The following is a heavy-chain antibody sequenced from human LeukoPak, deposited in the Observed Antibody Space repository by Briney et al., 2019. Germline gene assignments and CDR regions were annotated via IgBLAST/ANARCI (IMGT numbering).Heavy chain of an antibody. D-gene: IGHD2-2*02. CDR3: AAAPILRGEGGEHYKYGMDV. J-gene: IGHJ6*02. V-gene: IGHV1-2*02. CDR1: GYTFTGYY. CDR2: INPNNGDT. Sequence: ASVKVSCKASGYTFTGYYIHWVRQAPGQGLEWMGWINPNNGDTNFDPKFQGRLTLSRDTSISTAYMELGRLRSDDTAVYYCAAAPILRGEGGEHYKYGMDVWGQGTTVIVSS.